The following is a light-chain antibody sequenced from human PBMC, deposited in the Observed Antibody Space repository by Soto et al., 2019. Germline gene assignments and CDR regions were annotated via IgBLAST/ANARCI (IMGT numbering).Light chain of an antibody. CDR2: GVN. Sequence: QSALTQPASVSGSPGQSITISCTGTVSDVGGYDSVSWYQQHPGRAPKLIIYGVNNRPSGVSNRSSASKSADTASLTISGLQAEDEANYYCCSYTTSTTYVFGTGTKV. V-gene: IGLV2-14*03. J-gene: IGLJ1*01. CDR1: VSDVGGYDS. CDR3: CSYTTSTTYV.